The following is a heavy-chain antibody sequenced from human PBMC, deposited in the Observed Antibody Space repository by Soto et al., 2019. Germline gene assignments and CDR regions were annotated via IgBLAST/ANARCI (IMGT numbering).Heavy chain of an antibody. J-gene: IGHJ4*02. CDR1: GYTFTNYG. CDR2: ISAYYGNT. Sequence: QVQLMQSGAEVKKPGASVKVSCKASGYTFTNYGISWVRRAPGQGLEWMGWISAYYGNTNYAQKLQDRVTMTTDTSMSTAYMELRSQGSDDTAMYYWARDLRSHYFDFWGQGTLVTVSS. CDR3: ARDLRSHYFDF. V-gene: IGHV1-18*01. D-gene: IGHD3-16*01.